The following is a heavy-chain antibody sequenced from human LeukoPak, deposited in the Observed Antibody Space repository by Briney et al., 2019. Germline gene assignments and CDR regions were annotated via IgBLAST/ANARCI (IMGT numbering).Heavy chain of an antibody. CDR1: GFSFTTYW. CDR3: ATTYYYASGIYFDY. Sequence: PGESLKISCKCSGFSFTTYWVGWVRQMPGKGLECMGIIYPGDSDTRYSPSFQGQVAFSADKSISTAYLQLSSLKASDAAIYYCATTYYYASGIYFDYWGQGTLVTVSS. J-gene: IGHJ4*02. D-gene: IGHD3-10*01. CDR2: IYPGDSDT. V-gene: IGHV5-51*01.